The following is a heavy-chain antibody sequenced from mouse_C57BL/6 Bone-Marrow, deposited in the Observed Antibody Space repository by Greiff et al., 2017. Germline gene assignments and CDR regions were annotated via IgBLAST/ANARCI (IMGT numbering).Heavy chain of an antibody. J-gene: IGHJ3*01. CDR2: ISDGGSYT. Sequence: DVQLVESGGGLVKPGGSLKLSCAASGFTFSSYAMSWVRQTPEKRLEWVATISDGGSYTYYPDNVKGRFTISRDNAKNNLYLQMSHLKSEDTAMYYCAREEGAWFAYWGQGTLFTVSA. CDR1: GFTFSSYA. CDR3: AREEGAWFAY. V-gene: IGHV5-4*01.